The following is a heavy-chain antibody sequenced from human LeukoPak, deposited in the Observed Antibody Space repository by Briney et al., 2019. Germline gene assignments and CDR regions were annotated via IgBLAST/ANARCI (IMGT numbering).Heavy chain of an antibody. V-gene: IGHV4-34*01. CDR1: GGSFSGYY. D-gene: IGHD6-13*01. CDR2: TNHSGST. J-gene: IGHJ4*02. CDR3: ARKYSSSWSEDY. Sequence: SETLSLTCAVHGGSFSGYYWSWIRQPPGKGLEWIGETNHSGSTNYNPSLKSRVTISVDTSKNQFSLKLSSVTAADTAVYYCARKYSSSWSEDYWGQGTLVTVSS.